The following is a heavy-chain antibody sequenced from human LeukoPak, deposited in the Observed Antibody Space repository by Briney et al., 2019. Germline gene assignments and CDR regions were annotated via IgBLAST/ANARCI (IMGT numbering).Heavy chain of an antibody. CDR3: ARDLTVAGPMDV. Sequence: PGGSLTLSCEASGFTFRGLDMNWVRQAPGKGLEWVSYISTSGNTIYYADSVKGRFTISRDNARNSLDLQMRSLRAEDTAVYYCARDLTVAGPMDVWGQGTTVTVSS. D-gene: IGHD6-19*01. J-gene: IGHJ6*02. V-gene: IGHV3-48*03. CDR1: GFTFRGLD. CDR2: ISTSGNTI.